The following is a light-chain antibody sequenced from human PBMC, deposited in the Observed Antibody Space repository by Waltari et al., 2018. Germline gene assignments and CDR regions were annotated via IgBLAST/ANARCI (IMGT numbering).Light chain of an antibody. J-gene: IGKJ4*01. Sequence: EIVLTQSPATLSLSPWERATLSCRASQSISNYLAWYQQKRGQAPRLLLYDTSNRATGIPARFSVSGSGTEFTLTISSLEPEDFAVYYCHQRSDWGTFGGGTKVEI. V-gene: IGKV3-11*01. CDR2: DTS. CDR3: HQRSDWGT. CDR1: QSISNY.